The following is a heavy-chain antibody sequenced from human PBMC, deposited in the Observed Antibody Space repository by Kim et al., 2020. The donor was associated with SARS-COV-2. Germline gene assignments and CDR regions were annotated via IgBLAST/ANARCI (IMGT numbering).Heavy chain of an antibody. CDR2: SGST. Sequence: SGSTHYNPSLKNRVTISVDTSKNQFSLKLSSVTAADTAVYYCARDTYNDYWGQGTLVTVSS. V-gene: IGHV4-59*01. D-gene: IGHD1-20*01. J-gene: IGHJ4*02. CDR3: ARDTYNDY.